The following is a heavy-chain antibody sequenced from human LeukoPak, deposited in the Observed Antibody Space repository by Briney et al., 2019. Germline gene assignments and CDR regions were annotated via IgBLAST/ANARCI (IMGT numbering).Heavy chain of an antibody. CDR2: INSDGSST. V-gene: IGHV3-74*01. CDR1: GFTLSSCW. CDR3: ARVPGETTLDAFDI. Sequence: GGSLRLSCAASGFTLSSCWMHWVRQAPGKGLVWVSRINSDGSSTSYADSVKGRFTISRDNAKNTLYLQMNSLRAEDTAVYYCARVPGETTLDAFDIWGQGTMVTVSS. D-gene: IGHD3-10*01. J-gene: IGHJ3*02.